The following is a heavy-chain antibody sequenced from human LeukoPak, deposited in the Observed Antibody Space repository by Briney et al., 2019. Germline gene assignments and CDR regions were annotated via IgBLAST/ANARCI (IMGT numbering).Heavy chain of an antibody. V-gene: IGHV3-21*01. CDR3: ARVSVAVAGRASDY. D-gene: IGHD6-19*01. CDR2: ISSSSSYI. Sequence: GGSLRLSCAASGFTFSSYSMNWVRQAPGKGLEWVSSISSSSSYIYYADSVKGRFTISRDNAKNSLYLQMNSLRAEDTAVYYCARVSVAVAGRASDYWGQGTLVTVSS. CDR1: GFTFSSYS. J-gene: IGHJ4*02.